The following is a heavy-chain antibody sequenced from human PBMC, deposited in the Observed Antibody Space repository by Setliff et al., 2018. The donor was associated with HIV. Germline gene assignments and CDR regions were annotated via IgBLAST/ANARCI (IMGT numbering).Heavy chain of an antibody. D-gene: IGHD3-22*01. J-gene: IGHJ4*02. CDR1: RGTFSGYG. Sequence: ASVKVSCKASRGTFSGYGFNWVRQAPGQGLEWMGGIIPILGIANYAQKFKGRVTITADKSTSTVYMELRSRGSEDTAVYYGARDHDSSAYTYFDYWGQGTLVTVSS. CDR2: IIPILGIA. V-gene: IGHV1-69*10. CDR3: ARDHDSSAYTYFDY.